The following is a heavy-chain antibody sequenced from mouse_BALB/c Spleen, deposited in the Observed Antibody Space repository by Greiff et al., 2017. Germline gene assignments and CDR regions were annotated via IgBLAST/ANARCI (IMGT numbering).Heavy chain of an antibody. V-gene: IGHV1S137*01. D-gene: IGHD1-1*01. CDR2: ISTYYGDA. Sequence: VKLVESGAELVRPGVSVKISCKGSGYTFTDYAMHWVNQSHAKSLEWIGVISTYYGDASYNQKFKGKATMTVDKSSSTAYMELARLTSEDSAIYYCARDYGSSNDYWGQGTTLTVSS. J-gene: IGHJ2*01. CDR3: ARDYGSSNDY. CDR1: GYTFTDYA.